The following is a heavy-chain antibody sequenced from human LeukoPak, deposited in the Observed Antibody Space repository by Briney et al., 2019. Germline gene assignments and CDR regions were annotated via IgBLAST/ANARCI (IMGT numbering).Heavy chain of an antibody. D-gene: IGHD3-22*01. V-gene: IGHV3-74*03. CDR3: VRASGYLHDFDF. Sequence: PGGSLRLSYEASGFSFSKYRMHWVRHAPGKGLVWVAFISKDGGTTTYVDSVRDRFTISRDNSKNILFLQMNSLKSEGTAMYYCVRASGYLHDFDFWGQGTLVTVSS. CDR2: ISKDGGTT. J-gene: IGHJ4*02. CDR1: GFSFSKYR.